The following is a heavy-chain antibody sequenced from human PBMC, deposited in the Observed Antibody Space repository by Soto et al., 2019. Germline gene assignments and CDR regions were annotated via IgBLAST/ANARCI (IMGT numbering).Heavy chain of an antibody. D-gene: IGHD6-25*01. CDR3: ARGGQSLYYYYGMDV. V-gene: IGHV4-30-2*01. Sequence: PSETLSLTCAVSGGSISSGGYSWSWIRQPPGKGLEWIRYIYHSGSTYYNPSLKSRVTISVDRSKNQFSLKLSSVTAADTAVYYCARGGQSLYYYYGMDVWGQGTTVTVSS. CDR1: GGSISSGGYS. CDR2: IYHSGST. J-gene: IGHJ6*02.